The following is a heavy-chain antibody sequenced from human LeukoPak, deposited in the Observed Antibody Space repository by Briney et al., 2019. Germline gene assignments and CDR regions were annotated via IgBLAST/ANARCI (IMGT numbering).Heavy chain of an antibody. Sequence: ASVTVSCKASGYTFTSYGISWVRQAPGQGLEWMGWISAYNGNTNYAQKLQGRVTITTDTSTSTAYTELRSLRSDDTAGYYCARRDSRSYYNDYWGQGTLVTVSS. CDR1: GYTFTSYG. CDR3: ARRDSRSYYNDY. D-gene: IGHD6-6*01. CDR2: ISAYNGNT. J-gene: IGHJ4*02. V-gene: IGHV1-18*01.